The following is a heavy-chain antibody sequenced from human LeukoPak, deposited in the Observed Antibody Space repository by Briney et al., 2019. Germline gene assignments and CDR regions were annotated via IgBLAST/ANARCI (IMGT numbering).Heavy chain of an antibody. CDR3: ARAINYDFWSGYPLDV. Sequence: SETLSLTCTVSGGSISSHYWSWIRQPPGKGLEWIRYIYYSGSTNYNPSLKSRVTISVDTSKNQFSLKLSSVTAADTAVYYCARAINYDFWSGYPLDVWGKGTTVTVSS. CDR2: IYYSGST. CDR1: GGSISSHY. D-gene: IGHD3-3*01. V-gene: IGHV4-59*11. J-gene: IGHJ6*04.